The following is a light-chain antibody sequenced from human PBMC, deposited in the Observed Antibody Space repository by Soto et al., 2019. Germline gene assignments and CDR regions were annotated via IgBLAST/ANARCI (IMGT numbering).Light chain of an antibody. CDR1: QSISNW. CDR3: QQYNSYLWT. CDR2: DAS. J-gene: IGKJ1*01. V-gene: IGKV1-5*01. Sequence: IQMTQSPSTLPASVGDRFTIPCRASQSISNWLAWYQQKPGKAPKLLIYDASSLESGVPSRFSGSGSGTEFTLTISSLQPDDFATYYCQQYNSYLWTFGQGTKVDIK.